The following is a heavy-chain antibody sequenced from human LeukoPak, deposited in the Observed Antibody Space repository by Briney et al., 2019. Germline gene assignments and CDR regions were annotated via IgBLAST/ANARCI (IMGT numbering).Heavy chain of an antibody. CDR3: ARGNMLSDFFDF. CDR2: IFRPGST. J-gene: IGHJ3*01. D-gene: IGHD2/OR15-2a*01. CDR1: GGSISSGSYY. V-gene: IGHV4-61*09. Sequence: PSQTLSLTCTVSGGSISSGSYYWTWIRQPAGKGLEWIGHIFRPGSTNYNPSLKSRVTISEDTSQNQFSLHLSSVTAADTAVYYCARGNMLSDFFDFWGQGTVVTVSS.